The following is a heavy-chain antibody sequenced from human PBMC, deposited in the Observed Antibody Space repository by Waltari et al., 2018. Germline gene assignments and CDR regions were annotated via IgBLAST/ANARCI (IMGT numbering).Heavy chain of an antibody. V-gene: IGHV1-8*03. CDR2: MNPNSGNT. D-gene: IGHD6-13*01. CDR3: ARSGSSWLTRSYGMDV. J-gene: IGHJ6*02. Sequence: QVQLVQSGAEVKKPGASVKVSCKASGSTFTSYDINWVRQAPGQGLEWMGWMNPNSGNTGYAQKFQGRVTITRNTSISTAYMELSSLRSEDTAVYYCARSGSSWLTRSYGMDVWGQGTTVTVSS. CDR1: GSTFTSYD.